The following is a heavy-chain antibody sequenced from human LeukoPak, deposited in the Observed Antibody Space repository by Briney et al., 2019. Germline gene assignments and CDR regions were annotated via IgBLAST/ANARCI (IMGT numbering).Heavy chain of an antibody. V-gene: IGHV4-39*01. J-gene: IGHJ4*02. Sequence: SETLSLTCNVSGDYITTTNYYWAWIRQPPGKGLEWIASIFYSGNTYYNPSLKGRVIISMDTSRKQISLKLSSVTATDTAFYYCARRSRLYKHETTGYHDSWGQGTLVTVSS. D-gene: IGHD3-9*01. CDR2: IFYSGNT. CDR1: GDYITTTNYY. CDR3: ARRSRLYKHETTGYHDS.